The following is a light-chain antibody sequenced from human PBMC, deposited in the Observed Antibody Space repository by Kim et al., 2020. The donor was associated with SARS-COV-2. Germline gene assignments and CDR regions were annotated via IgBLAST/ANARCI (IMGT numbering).Light chain of an antibody. Sequence: QAGLTQPPSVSKGLRQTATLTCTGNSNTVGNQGAAWLQQHQGHPPKLLSYRNNNRPSGVSERLSASRSGNTASLTITGLQPEDEADYYCSTWDSSLNEWVFGGGTQLTVL. CDR2: RNN. CDR3: STWDSSLNEWV. V-gene: IGLV10-54*01. CDR1: SNTVGNQG. J-gene: IGLJ3*02.